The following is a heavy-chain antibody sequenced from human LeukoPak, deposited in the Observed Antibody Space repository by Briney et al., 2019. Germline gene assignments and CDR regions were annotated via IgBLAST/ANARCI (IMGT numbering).Heavy chain of an antibody. CDR3: ARSTLDYYYMDV. CDR2: ISGYNGNT. J-gene: IGHJ6*03. Sequence: ASVKVSCKASGYTFISYGISWVRQAPGQGLEWMGWISGYNGNTNYAQKLQGRVTMTTDTSTSIAYMELRSLRSDDTAVYYCARSTLDYYYMDVWGKGTTVTVSS. CDR1: GYTFISYG. V-gene: IGHV1-18*01.